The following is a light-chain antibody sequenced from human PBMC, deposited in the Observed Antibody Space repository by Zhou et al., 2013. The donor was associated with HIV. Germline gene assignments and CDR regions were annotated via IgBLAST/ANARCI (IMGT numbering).Light chain of an antibody. CDR2: DAS. J-gene: IGKJ2*01. Sequence: EIVLTQSPATLSLSPGERATLSCRASQSVSSYLAWYQQKPGQAPRLLIYDASNRATGIPARFSGSGSGTDFTLTISRLESEDFAVYYCQQYGTSLVTFGQGTKLEIK. CDR3: QQYGTSLVT. V-gene: IGKV3-11*01. CDR1: QSVSSY.